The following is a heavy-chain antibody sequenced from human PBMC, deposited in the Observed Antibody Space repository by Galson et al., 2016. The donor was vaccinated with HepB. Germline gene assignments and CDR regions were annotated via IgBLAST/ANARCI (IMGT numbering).Heavy chain of an antibody. CDR2: IYNSEST. D-gene: IGHD6-25*01. J-gene: IGHJ4*02. V-gene: IGHV4-39*01. Sequence: SETLSLTCTVSGGSISSSSYYWGWIRQPPGKGLEWIGSIYNSESTYYNPSLRSRVTMSVDTSKNQFSLKLSSVTAADTAIYYCARHDRSIAAAFDHWGQGTLVTVSS. CDR1: GGSISSSSYY. CDR3: ARHDRSIAAAFDH.